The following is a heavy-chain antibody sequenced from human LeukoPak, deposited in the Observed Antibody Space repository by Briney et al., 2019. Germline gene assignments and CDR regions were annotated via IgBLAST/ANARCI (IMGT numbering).Heavy chain of an antibody. Sequence: PGGSLRLSCAASGFTFSNYWMSWVRQAPGKGLEWVANIKQDGSEKYYVDSVKGRFTISRDNAKNSLYLQMNSLRAEDTAVYYCARDCAPSYCSGGSRPPFDYWGQGTLVTVSS. D-gene: IGHD2-15*01. V-gene: IGHV3-7*01. J-gene: IGHJ4*02. CDR1: GFTFSNYW. CDR2: IKQDGSEK. CDR3: ARDCAPSYCSGGSRPPFDY.